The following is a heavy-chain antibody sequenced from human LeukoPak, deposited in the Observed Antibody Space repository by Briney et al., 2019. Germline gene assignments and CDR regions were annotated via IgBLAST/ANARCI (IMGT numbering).Heavy chain of an antibody. D-gene: IGHD2-2*01. Sequence: GGSLRLSCAASGFTFSSYWMSRVRQAPGKGLEWVANIEQDGSEKYYVDSVKGRFTISRDNAKNSLYLQMNSLRAEDTAVYYCAKRGIYQNWFDPWGQGTLVTVSS. CDR2: IEQDGSEK. J-gene: IGHJ5*02. V-gene: IGHV3-7*01. CDR1: GFTFSSYW. CDR3: AKRGIYQNWFDP.